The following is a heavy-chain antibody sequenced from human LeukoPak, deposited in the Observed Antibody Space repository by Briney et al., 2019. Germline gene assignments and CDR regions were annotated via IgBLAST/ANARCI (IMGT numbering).Heavy chain of an antibody. V-gene: IGHV1-2*02. CDR1: GYTFTGYY. CDR2: INPNSGGT. CDR3: ARDIVVSAAMMTDAFDI. J-gene: IGHJ3*02. Sequence: GASVKVSCKASGYTFTGYYMHWVRQAPGQGLEWMGWINPNSGGTNYAQKFQGRVTMTRDTSISTAYMELSRLRSDDTAVYYCARDIVVSAAMMTDAFDIWGQGTMVTVSS. D-gene: IGHD2-2*01.